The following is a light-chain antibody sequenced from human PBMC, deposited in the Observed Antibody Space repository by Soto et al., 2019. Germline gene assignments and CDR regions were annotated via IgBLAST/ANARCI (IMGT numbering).Light chain of an antibody. CDR2: DVS. CDR1: SSDVGDYNY. CDR3: CSYADNTRV. V-gene: IGLV2-11*01. J-gene: IGLJ2*01. Sequence: QSALTQPRSVSGSPGQSVTISCTGSSSDVGDYNYVSWYQQHPDKAPKLMIYDVSTRPSGVPDRFSGSKSGNTASLTISGLQPEDEADYYCCSYADNTRVFGGGTKLTVL.